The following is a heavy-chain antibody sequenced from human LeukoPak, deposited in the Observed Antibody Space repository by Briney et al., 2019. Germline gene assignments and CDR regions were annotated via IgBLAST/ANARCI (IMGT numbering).Heavy chain of an antibody. CDR1: GGSVSNSSYY. CDR2: IYYSGST. V-gene: IGHV4-39*07. CDR3: ARDRRSGYSGYNYYYYYYMDV. J-gene: IGHJ6*03. D-gene: IGHD5-12*01. Sequence: SETLSLTCTVSGGSVSNSSYYWGWIRQPPGKGLEWIGSIYYSGSTYYNPSLKSRVTISVDTSKNQFSLKVSSVTAADTAVFYCARDRRSGYSGYNYYYYYYMDVWGKGTTVTVSS.